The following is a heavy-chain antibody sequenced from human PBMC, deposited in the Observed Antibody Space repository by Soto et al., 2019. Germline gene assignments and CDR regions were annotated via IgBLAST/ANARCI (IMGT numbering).Heavy chain of an antibody. Sequence: EVQLVESGGGLVQPGGSLRLCCAASGFTFSSYSMNWVRQAPGKGLEWVSYISSSSSTIYYADSVKGRFTISRDNATNSLYLQMNSLRDEDTAVYYCARDLGSLHYYYGMDVWGQGTTVTVSS. CDR2: ISSSSSTI. CDR1: GFTFSSYS. D-gene: IGHD2-15*01. V-gene: IGHV3-48*02. CDR3: ARDLGSLHYYYGMDV. J-gene: IGHJ6*02.